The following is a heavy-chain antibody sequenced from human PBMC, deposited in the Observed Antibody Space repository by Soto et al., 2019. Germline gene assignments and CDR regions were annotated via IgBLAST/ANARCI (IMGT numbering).Heavy chain of an antibody. V-gene: IGHV3-48*03. D-gene: IGHD6-13*01. J-gene: IGHJ4*02. CDR1: GFSFSHYE. CDR3: ARDRAAGGY. CDR2: ISSGGNII. Sequence: EVQLVESGGGLVQPGGSLRLSCAASGFSFSHYEMNWVRQAPGKGLEWVAYISSGGNIIHYADSVRGRFTVSRDNARNSLFLQMNSLRVEDTALYYCARDRAAGGYWGQGTLVTVSS.